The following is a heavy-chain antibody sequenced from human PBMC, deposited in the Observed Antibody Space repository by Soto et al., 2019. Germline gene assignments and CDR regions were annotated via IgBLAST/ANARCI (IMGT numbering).Heavy chain of an antibody. D-gene: IGHD6-13*01. Sequence: QVQLVQSGAEVKKPGSSVKVSCKASGGTFSSYTISWVRQAPGQGLEWMGRIIPILGIANYAQKFQGRVTITEDKSTSTAYMELSSLRSEDTAVYYCARDGSSWYDYYYGMDVWGQGTTVTVSS. CDR2: IIPILGIA. V-gene: IGHV1-69*08. CDR1: GGTFSSYT. CDR3: ARDGSSWYDYYYGMDV. J-gene: IGHJ6*02.